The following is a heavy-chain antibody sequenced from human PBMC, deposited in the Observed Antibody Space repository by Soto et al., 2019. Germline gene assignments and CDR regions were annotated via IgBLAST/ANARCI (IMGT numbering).Heavy chain of an antibody. CDR1: GYTFTGYY. V-gene: IGHV1-2*02. J-gene: IGHJ6*02. CDR3: ARDSPDYYYYGMDV. CDR2: INPNSGGT. Sequence: GASVKVSCKASGYTFTGYYMHWVRQAPGQGLEWMGWINPNSGGTNYAQKFQGRVTMTRDTSISTAYMELSRLRSDDTAVYYCARDSPDYYYYGMDVWGQGTTVTGSS.